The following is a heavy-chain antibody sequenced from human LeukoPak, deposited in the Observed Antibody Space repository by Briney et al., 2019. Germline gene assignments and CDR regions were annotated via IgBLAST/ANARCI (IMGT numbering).Heavy chain of an antibody. J-gene: IGHJ4*02. CDR3: ARRRGTQLWFLLDY. CDR1: GFTFSGFW. V-gene: IGHV3-7*01. D-gene: IGHD5-18*01. Sequence: PGGSLRLSCAASGFTFSGFWMSWVRQAPGKGLEWVANIKEDGSEKYYVDSVKGRFTISRDNAKNSLYLQMNSLRAEDTAVYYCARRRGTQLWFLLDYWGQGTLVTVSS. CDR2: IKEDGSEK.